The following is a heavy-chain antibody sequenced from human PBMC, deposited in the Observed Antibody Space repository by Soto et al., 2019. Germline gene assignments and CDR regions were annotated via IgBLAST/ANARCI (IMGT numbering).Heavy chain of an antibody. CDR3: ARRGEATVTSAWYYCGMDV. Sequence: QVQLVQSGAEVKKPGSSVKVSCKASGGTFSSYAISWVRQAPGQGLEWMGGIIPIFGTANYAQKFQGRVTSTADESTSTACMELSSLRSEDTAVYYCARRGEATVTSAWYYCGMDVWGQGTTVTVSS. V-gene: IGHV1-69*12. J-gene: IGHJ6*02. D-gene: IGHD4-17*01. CDR1: GGTFSSYA. CDR2: IIPIFGTA.